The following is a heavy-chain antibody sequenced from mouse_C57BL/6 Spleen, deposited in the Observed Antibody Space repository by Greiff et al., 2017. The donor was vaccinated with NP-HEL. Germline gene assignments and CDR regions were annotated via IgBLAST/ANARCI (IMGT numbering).Heavy chain of an antibody. V-gene: IGHV6-6*01. Sequence: EVKLEESGGGLVQPGGSMKLSCAASGFTFSDAWMDWVRQSPEKGLEWVAEIRNKANNHATYYAESVKGRFTISRDDSKSSVYLQMNSLRAEDTGIYYCTRGGYYEGVWFAYWGQGTLVTVSA. CDR3: TRGGYYEGVWFAY. CDR2: IRNKANNHAT. CDR1: GFTFSDAW. D-gene: IGHD2-3*01. J-gene: IGHJ3*01.